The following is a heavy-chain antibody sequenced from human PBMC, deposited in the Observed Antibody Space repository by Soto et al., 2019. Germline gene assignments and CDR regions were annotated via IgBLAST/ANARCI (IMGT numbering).Heavy chain of an antibody. CDR3: ARVDPRGVAVVRDY. J-gene: IGHJ4*02. D-gene: IGHD3-10*01. V-gene: IGHV1-18*01. CDR2: ISGFNGRT. CDR1: GNTVASHG. Sequence: ASVKVSCKASGNTVASHGFSWVRQAPGQGLEWMGWISGFNGRTNYALKFQGRVTLTTDASTSTAYMELRSLRSDDTAVYFCARVDPRGVAVVRDYWGKGTLGTVSS.